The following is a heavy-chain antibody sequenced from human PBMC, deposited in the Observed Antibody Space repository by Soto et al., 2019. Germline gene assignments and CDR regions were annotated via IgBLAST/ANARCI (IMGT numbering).Heavy chain of an antibody. Sequence: GGSLRLSCAASGFAFSSFAMHWVRQAPGKGLEWVALIAYDGNNKYFADSVKGRFTISRDNSKDTVYLQMDSLRPEDTAVYYCAKGTPVNGDYALDYWGQGSLVTVSS. CDR1: GFAFSSFA. CDR3: AKGTPVNGDYALDY. J-gene: IGHJ4*02. CDR2: IAYDGNNK. D-gene: IGHD4-17*01. V-gene: IGHV3-30*18.